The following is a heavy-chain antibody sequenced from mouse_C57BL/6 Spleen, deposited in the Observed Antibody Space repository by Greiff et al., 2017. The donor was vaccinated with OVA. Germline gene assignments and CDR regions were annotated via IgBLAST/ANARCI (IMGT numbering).Heavy chain of an antibody. CDR3: ARDHDYAYFDV. CDR2: ISYDGSN. Sequence: EVKLMESGPGLVKPSQSLSLTCSVTGYSITSGYYWNWIRQFPGNKLEWMGYISYDGSNNYNPSLKNRISLTRDTSKNQFFLKLNSVTTEDTATYYCARDHDYAYFDVWGTGTTVTVSS. V-gene: IGHV3-6*01. CDR1: GYSITSGYY. D-gene: IGHD2-4*01. J-gene: IGHJ1*03.